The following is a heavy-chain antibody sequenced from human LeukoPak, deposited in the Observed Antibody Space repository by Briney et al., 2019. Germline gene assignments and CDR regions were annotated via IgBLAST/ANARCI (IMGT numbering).Heavy chain of an antibody. J-gene: IGHJ4*02. Sequence: GGSLRLSCAASGFTFSSYAMSWARQAPGKGLEWVSAISGSGGSTYYADSVKGRFTISRDNSKNTLYLQMNGLRAEDTAVYYCAKDQEAAARGGFDYWGQGTLVTVSS. CDR1: GFTFSSYA. D-gene: IGHD6-13*01. CDR3: AKDQEAAARGGFDY. V-gene: IGHV3-23*01. CDR2: ISGSGGST.